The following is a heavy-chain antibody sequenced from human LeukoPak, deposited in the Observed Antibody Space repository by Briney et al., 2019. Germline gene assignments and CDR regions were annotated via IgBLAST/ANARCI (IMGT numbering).Heavy chain of an antibody. J-gene: IGHJ4*02. CDR3: AIEGRGVGVDY. Sequence: PSETLSLTCTVSGGSISSYYWSWIRQPPGKGLEWIGYIYYSGSTNYNPSLKSRATISVDTSKNQFSLKLSSVTAADTAVYYCAIEGRGVGVDYWGQGTLVTVSS. V-gene: IGHV4-59*01. D-gene: IGHD3-16*01. CDR2: IYYSGST. CDR1: GGSISSYY.